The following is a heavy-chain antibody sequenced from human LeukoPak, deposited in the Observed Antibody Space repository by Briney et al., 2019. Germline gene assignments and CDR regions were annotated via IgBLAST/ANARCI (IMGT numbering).Heavy chain of an antibody. D-gene: IGHD2-21*01. Sequence: SETLSLTCTVSGYSISRGYSWGGIRQPPGKGLEWIGSIYHSGSTYYTPSLKSRVTISLGTSKNSFSLRLTSVTAADTAVYYCAIFLPVVDCGGDCRGGAFDIWGERTKGTVSS. V-gene: IGHV4-38-2*02. J-gene: IGHJ3*02. CDR1: GYSISRGYS. CDR3: AIFLPVVDCGGDCRGGAFDI. CDR2: IYHSGST.